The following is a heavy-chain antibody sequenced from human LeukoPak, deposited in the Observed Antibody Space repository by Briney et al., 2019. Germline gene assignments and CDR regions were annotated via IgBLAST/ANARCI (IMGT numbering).Heavy chain of an antibody. J-gene: IGHJ4*02. CDR2: IESYSRII. D-gene: IGHD4-17*01. V-gene: IGHV3-48*01. CDR1: GFTFNTYI. CDR3: ARQGPNGDLDF. Sequence: GGSLRLSCEASGFTFNTYIMNWVRQAPGKGLQWVSYIESYSRIIHYADSVKGRFTISGDDAKNSLFLQMNSLRAEDTAIYYCARQGPNGDLDFWGQGTLVTVSS.